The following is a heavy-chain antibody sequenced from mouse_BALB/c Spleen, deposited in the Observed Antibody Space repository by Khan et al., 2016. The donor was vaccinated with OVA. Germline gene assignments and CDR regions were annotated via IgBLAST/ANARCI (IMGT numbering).Heavy chain of an antibody. V-gene: IGHV5-12-2*01. CDR2: ITTGGGNT. CDR1: GFTFSSYT. CDR3: ERPSTKEYDYVMEF. J-gene: IGHJ4*01. Sequence: EVKLVESGGDLVQPGGSLKLSCAASGFTFSSYTMSWVRQTPEKRLEWVAFITTGGGNTYYPDTVQGRFTVSRDNAKNTLYLQMNSLTSEDTAMYYCERPSTKEYDYVMEFWGQGTSVTVSS.